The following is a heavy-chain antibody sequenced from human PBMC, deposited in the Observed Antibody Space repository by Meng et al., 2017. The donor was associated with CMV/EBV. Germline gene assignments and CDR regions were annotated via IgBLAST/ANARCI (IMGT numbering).Heavy chain of an antibody. CDR1: GYTFTHHG. CDR2: ISGYNDNT. CDR3: ARDTMMIMSFDH. Sequence: QVQLVQSGAEVRKPGASVKVSCKASGYTFTHHGISWVRQAPGQELEWMGWISGYNDNTKYARHLQGRVTMTTDTSTNTAYMELRSLRSDDTAIYYCARDTMMIMSFDHWGPGTLVTVSS. D-gene: IGHD3-22*01. V-gene: IGHV1-18*01. J-gene: IGHJ4*02.